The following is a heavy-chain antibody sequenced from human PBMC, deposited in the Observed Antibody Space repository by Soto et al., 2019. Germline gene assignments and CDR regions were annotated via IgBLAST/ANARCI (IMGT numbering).Heavy chain of an antibody. CDR3: ARRGGVITIFGVVTPGWFDP. V-gene: IGHV4-39*01. D-gene: IGHD3-3*01. J-gene: IGHJ5*02. CDR2: IYYSGST. CDR1: GGSISSSSYY. Sequence: SETLSLTCTVSGGSISSSSYYWGWIRQPPGKGLEWIGSIYYSGSTYYNPSLKSRVTISVDTSKNQFSLKLSSVTAADTAVYYCARRGGVITIFGVVTPGWFDPWGQGTLVTVSS.